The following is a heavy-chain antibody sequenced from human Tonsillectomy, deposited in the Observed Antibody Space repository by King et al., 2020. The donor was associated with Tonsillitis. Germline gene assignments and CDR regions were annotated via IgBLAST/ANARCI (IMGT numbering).Heavy chain of an antibody. J-gene: IGHJ3*02. D-gene: IGHD5-12*01. CDR1: GFTFSSYS. CDR2: ISSSSSYI. CDR3: AGRGGLRYYDAFDI. Sequence: VQLVESGGGLVKPGGSLRLSCAASGFTFSSYSMNWVRQAPGKGLEWVSSISSSSSYIYYADSVKGRFTISRDNAKNSLYLQMNSLRAEDTAVYYCAGRGGLRYYDAFDIWGQGTMVTVSS. V-gene: IGHV3-21*01.